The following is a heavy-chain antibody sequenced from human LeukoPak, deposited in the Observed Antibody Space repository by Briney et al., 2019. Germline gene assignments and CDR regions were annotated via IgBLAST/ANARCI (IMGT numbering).Heavy chain of an antibody. Sequence: SETLSLTCAVYGGSFSGYYWSWIRQPPGKGLEWIGEINHSGSTNYNPSLKSRVTISVDTSKNQFSLKLSSVTAADTAVYYCARHHRGATTPWGKGTLVTVSS. CDR2: INHSGST. V-gene: IGHV4-34*01. CDR3: ARHHRGATTP. D-gene: IGHD5-12*01. CDR1: GGSFSGYY. J-gene: IGHJ5*02.